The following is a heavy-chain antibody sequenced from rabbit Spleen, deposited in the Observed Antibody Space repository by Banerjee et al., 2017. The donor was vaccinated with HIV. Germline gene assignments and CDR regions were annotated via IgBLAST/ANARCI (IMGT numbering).Heavy chain of an antibody. CDR3: ARTVVSGSGYPYYFNL. Sequence: QEQLVESGGDLVKPGASLTLTCTASGFSFSSSYYMCWVRQAPGKGLEWIACIDAGSRGSTYYASWAKGRFTISKTSSTTVTLQMTSLTAADTATYFCARTVVSGSGYPYYFNLWGPGTLVTVS. D-gene: IGHD1-1*01. CDR2: IDAGSRGST. J-gene: IGHJ4*01. V-gene: IGHV1S45*01. CDR1: GFSFSSSYY.